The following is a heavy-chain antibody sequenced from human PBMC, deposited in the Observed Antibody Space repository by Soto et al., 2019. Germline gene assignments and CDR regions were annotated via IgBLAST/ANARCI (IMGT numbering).Heavy chain of an antibody. CDR1: GGSISSGDYY. CDR2: IYYSGST. J-gene: IGHJ6*02. V-gene: IGHV4-30-4*01. Sequence: PSETLSLTCTVSGGSISSGDYYWSWIRQPPGKGLEWIGYIYYSGSTYYNPSLKSRVTISVDTSKNQFSLKLSSVTAADTAVYYCARDQVSSSSGMDVWGQGTTVTVSS. CDR3: ARDQVSSSSGMDV. D-gene: IGHD6-6*01.